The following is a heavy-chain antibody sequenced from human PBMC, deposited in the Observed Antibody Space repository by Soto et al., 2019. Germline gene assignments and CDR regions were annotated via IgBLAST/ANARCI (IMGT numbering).Heavy chain of an antibody. V-gene: IGHV4-59*01. D-gene: IGHD4-4*01. Sequence: SEALSLTCTVSGGSISSYYWSWIRQPPGKGLEWIGYIYYSGSTNYNPSLKSRVTISVDTSKNQFSLKLSSVTAADTAVYYCARGAVTPPYYYYYYYMDVWGKGTTVTVSS. CDR2: IYYSGST. J-gene: IGHJ6*03. CDR3: ARGAVTPPYYYYYYYMDV. CDR1: GGSISSYY.